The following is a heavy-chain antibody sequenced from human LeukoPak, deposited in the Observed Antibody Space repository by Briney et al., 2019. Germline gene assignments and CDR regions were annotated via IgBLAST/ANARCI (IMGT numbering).Heavy chain of an antibody. CDR2: IRSKAYGGTT. D-gene: IGHD1-14*01. CDR1: GFTFGDYA. CDR3: TRWAAPGKNAFDI. J-gene: IGHJ3*02. Sequence: GGSLRLSCTASGFTFGDYAMSWFRQAPGKGLEWVGFIRSKAYGGTTEYAASVKGRFTISRDDCKSIAYLQMNSLKTEDTAVYYCTRWAAPGKNAFDIWGQGTMVTVSS. V-gene: IGHV3-49*03.